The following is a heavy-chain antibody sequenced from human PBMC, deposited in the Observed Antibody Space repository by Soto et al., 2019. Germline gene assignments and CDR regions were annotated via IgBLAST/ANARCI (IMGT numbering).Heavy chain of an antibody. CDR3: ARGRSSWYGDWFDP. J-gene: IGHJ5*02. Sequence: ASVKVSCKASGYTFTSYGTSWVRQAPGQGLEWMGRINACNGSTNYAQKLQGRVTMTTDTSTSTVYMELSSLRSEDTAVYYCARGRSSWYGDWFDPWGQGTLVTVSS. D-gene: IGHD6-13*01. V-gene: IGHV1-18*01. CDR1: GYTFTSYG. CDR2: INACNGST.